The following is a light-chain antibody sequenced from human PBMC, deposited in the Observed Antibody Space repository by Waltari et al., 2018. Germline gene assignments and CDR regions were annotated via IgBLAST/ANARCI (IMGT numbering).Light chain of an antibody. CDR2: DVS. CDR3: SSYTSSNTLV. CDR1: SSDVGGYNC. J-gene: IGLJ1*01. Sequence: QSALTQPASVSGSPGESITISCTGTSSDVGGYNCVSWYQQPPGKAPKLMIYDVSNRPSGVSNRFSGSKSGNTASLTISGLQAEDEADYYCSSYTSSNTLVFGTGTKVTAL. V-gene: IGLV2-14*03.